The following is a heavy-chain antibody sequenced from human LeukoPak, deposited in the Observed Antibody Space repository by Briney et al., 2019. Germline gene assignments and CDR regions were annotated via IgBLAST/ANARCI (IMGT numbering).Heavy chain of an antibody. CDR3: AKDSSSSDPFDY. J-gene: IGHJ4*02. D-gene: IGHD6-6*01. CDR1: GFTFSSYA. Sequence: GGSRRLSCAGSGFTFSSYAMSWVRQAPGKGLEWVSAISGSGGSTYYADSVKGRFTISRDNSKNTLYLQMNSLRAEDTAVYYCAKDSSSSDPFDYWGQGTLVTVSS. V-gene: IGHV3-23*01. CDR2: ISGSGGST.